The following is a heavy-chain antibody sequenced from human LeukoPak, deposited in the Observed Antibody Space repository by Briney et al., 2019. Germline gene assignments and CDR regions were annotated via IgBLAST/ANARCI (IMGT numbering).Heavy chain of an antibody. CDR3: TTDSNGGLDY. J-gene: IGHJ4*02. CDR1: GFTFSSSC. V-gene: IGHV3-15*01. Sequence: PGGSLRLSCAASGFTFSSSCMSWVRQAPGKGLEWIGSIKRKSDGGITDCAAHVKGRFIISRDDTKNMLYLQMNSLKTEDTAMYYCTTDSNGGLDYWGQGTVVTVSS. CDR2: IKRKSDGGIT. D-gene: IGHD3-16*01.